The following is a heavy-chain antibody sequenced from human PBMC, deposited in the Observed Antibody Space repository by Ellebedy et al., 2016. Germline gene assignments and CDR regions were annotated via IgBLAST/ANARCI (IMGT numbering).Heavy chain of an antibody. J-gene: IGHJ5*02. CDR2: IIPIFGTA. V-gene: IGHV1-69*13. D-gene: IGHD2-2*01. Sequence: SVKVSCXASGGTFSSYAISWVRQAPGQGLEWMGGIIPIFGTANYAQKFQGRVTITADESTSTAYMELSSLRSEDTAVYYCARGYCSSTSCRFDPWGQGTLVTVSS. CDR3: ARGYCSSTSCRFDP. CDR1: GGTFSSYA.